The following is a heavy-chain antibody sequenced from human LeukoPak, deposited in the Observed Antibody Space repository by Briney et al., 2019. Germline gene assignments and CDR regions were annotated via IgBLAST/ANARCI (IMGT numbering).Heavy chain of an antibody. CDR1: GGSFSGYY. Sequence: SETLSLTCAVYGGSFSGYYWSWIRQPPGKGLEWIGEINHSGSTNYNPSLKSRVTISVDTSKNQFSLKLSSVTAADTAVYYCARGAGVYDFWSGYPRLGMDVWGQGTTVTVSS. J-gene: IGHJ6*02. CDR2: INHSGST. D-gene: IGHD3-3*01. CDR3: ARGAGVYDFWSGYPRLGMDV. V-gene: IGHV4-34*01.